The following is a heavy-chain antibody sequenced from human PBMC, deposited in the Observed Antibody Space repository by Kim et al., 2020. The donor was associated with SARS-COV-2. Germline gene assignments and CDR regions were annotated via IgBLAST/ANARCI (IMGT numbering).Heavy chain of an antibody. CDR1: GFTFSDYY. J-gene: IGHJ4*02. D-gene: IGHD2-15*01. V-gene: IGHV3-11*01. CDR2: ISSSGSTI. CDR3: ARDTSLFGYCSGGSCYGFDY. Sequence: GGSLRLSCAASGFTFSDYYMSWIRQAPGKGLEWVSYISSSGSTIYYADSVKGRFTISRDNAKNSLYLQMNSLRAEDTAVYYCARDTSLFGYCSGGSCYGFDYWGQGTLVTVSS.